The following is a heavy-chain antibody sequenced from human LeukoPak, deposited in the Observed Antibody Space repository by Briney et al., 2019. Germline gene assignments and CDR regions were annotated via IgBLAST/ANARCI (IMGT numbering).Heavy chain of an antibody. D-gene: IGHD3-16*01. CDR3: SKDAYTGAFDI. CDR2: ISGGGDSA. CDR1: GFTFNSYA. J-gene: IGHJ3*02. Sequence: PGGSLRLSGAASGFTFNSYAVGWVRQAPGKGLEWVSSISGGGDSAYYADSVKGRFTISRDNSKNTLYLQMNSLRAEDTAVYYCSKDAYTGAFDIWGQRTMVTVSS. V-gene: IGHV3-23*01.